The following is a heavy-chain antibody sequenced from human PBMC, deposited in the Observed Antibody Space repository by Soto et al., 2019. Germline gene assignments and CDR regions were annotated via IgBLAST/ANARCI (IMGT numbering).Heavy chain of an antibody. Sequence: ASVKFSCRASGYTFTSYSMHWVRQDPGQRLEWMGWINAGNGNTKYSQKFQGRVTITRDTSTSTAYMELRSLRSDDTAVYYCARTRITMIVVVMADFDYWGQGTLVTVSS. V-gene: IGHV1-3*01. CDR2: INAGNGNT. J-gene: IGHJ4*02. D-gene: IGHD3-22*01. CDR3: ARTRITMIVVVMADFDY. CDR1: GYTFTSYS.